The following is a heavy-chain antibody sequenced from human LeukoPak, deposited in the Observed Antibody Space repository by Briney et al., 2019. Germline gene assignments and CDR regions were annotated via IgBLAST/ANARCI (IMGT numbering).Heavy chain of an antibody. CDR2: IKQDGSEK. J-gene: IGHJ4*02. CDR3: ATDYDFWSGYYAY. Sequence: PGGSLRLSCAASGFTFSSYWMSWVRQAPGKGLEWVANIKQDGSEKYYVDSVKGRFTISRDNAKNSLYLQMNSLRAEDTAVYYCATDYDFWSGYYAYWGQGTLVTVSS. V-gene: IGHV3-7*01. D-gene: IGHD3-3*01. CDR1: GFTFSSYW.